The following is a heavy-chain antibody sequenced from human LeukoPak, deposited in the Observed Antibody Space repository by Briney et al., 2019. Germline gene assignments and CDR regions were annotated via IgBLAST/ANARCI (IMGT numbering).Heavy chain of an antibody. J-gene: IGHJ3*02. CDR2: IYTSGST. CDR1: GGSISSYY. D-gene: IGHD3-10*01. Sequence: SETLSLTCTVSGGSISSYYWSWIRQPAGKGLEWIGRIYTSGSTNYNPSLKSRVTISVDTSKNQFSLKLSSVTAADTAVYYCARESTYYYGSGLLKGAFDIWGQGTMVTVSS. V-gene: IGHV4-4*07. CDR3: ARESTYYYGSGLLKGAFDI.